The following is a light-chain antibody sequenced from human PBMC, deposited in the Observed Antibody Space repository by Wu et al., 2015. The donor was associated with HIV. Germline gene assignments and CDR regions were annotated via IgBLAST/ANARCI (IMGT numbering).Light chain of an antibody. V-gene: IGKV3-20*01. CDR1: QPVGDTD. CDR3: QHYGTSPYT. J-gene: IGKJ2*01. Sequence: EIVLTQSPGTLSVSPGERATLSCRASQPVGDTDLAWLQQKPGQAPRLLIYGTSSRATGIPDRFSGSGSGTDFTLTISRLEPEDFAVYYCQHYGTSPYTFGQGPSWRSN. CDR2: GTS.